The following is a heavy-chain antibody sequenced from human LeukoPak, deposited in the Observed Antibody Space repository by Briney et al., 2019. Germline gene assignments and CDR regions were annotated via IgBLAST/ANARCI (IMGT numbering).Heavy chain of an antibody. V-gene: IGHV4-34*01. J-gene: IGHJ5*02. CDR2: INHSGST. Sequence: SETLSLTCAVYGGSFSGYYWSWIRQPPGKGLEWIGEINHSGSTNYNPSLKSRVTISVDTSKNQFSLKLSSVTAADTAVYYCASGYGSGSEEVNWFDPWGQGTLVTVSS. D-gene: IGHD3-10*01. CDR1: GGSFSGYY. CDR3: ASGYGSGSEEVNWFDP.